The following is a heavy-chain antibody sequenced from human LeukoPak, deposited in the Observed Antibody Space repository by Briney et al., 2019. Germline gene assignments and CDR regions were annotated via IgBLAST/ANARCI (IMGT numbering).Heavy chain of an antibody. V-gene: IGHV1-2*02. CDR3: ARGDSNY. J-gene: IGHJ4*02. D-gene: IGHD5-18*01. CDR1: GYSITVYY. Sequence: ASVKVSCKASGYSITVYYMHWVRQAPGQGLEWMGWINPNSGGTNYAQNFQGRVTMTRDTSISTAYMELSRLRSDDTAVYYCARGDSNYWGQGTLVTVSS. CDR2: INPNSGGT.